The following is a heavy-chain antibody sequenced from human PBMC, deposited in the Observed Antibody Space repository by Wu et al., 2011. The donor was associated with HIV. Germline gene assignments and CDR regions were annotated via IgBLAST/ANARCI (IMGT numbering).Heavy chain of an antibody. D-gene: IGHD6-6*01. V-gene: IGHV1-2*02. CDR2: INPTSGDT. Sequence: QVQLVQSGAEVKKPGASVKVSCKASGYTFTGYYMHWVRQAPGQGLEWMGWINPTSGDTDYVQKFQGRVTMTRDTSISTAYMELSRLRSDDTAVYYCARDPYSSSFYYYYFMDVWGKGTTVTVSS. CDR1: GYTFTGYY. CDR3: ARDPYSSSFYYYYFMDV. J-gene: IGHJ6*03.